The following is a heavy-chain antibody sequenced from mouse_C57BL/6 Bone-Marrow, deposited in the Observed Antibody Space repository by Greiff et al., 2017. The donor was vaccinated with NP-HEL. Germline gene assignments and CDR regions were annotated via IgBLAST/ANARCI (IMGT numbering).Heavy chain of an antibody. D-gene: IGHD2-4*01. CDR2: IRSKSNNYAT. CDR1: GFSFNTYA. Sequence: EVKLLESGGGLVQPKGSLKLSCAASGFSFNTYAMNWVRQAPGKGLEWVARIRSKSNNYATSYADSVKDRFTISREDSESRLYLQMNNLKAEDTAMYYCVRHWDYDGWFAYWGQGTLVTVSA. V-gene: IGHV10-1*01. J-gene: IGHJ3*01. CDR3: VRHWDYDGWFAY.